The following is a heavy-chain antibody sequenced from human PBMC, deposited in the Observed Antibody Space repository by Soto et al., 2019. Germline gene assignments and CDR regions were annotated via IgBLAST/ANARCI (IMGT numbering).Heavy chain of an antibody. CDR2: IDPSDSYT. Sequence: GESLKISCKGSGYSFTSYWISWVRQMPGKGLEWMGRIDPSDSYTNYSPSFQGHVTISADKSISTAYLQWSSLKASDTAMYYCVRVAVAGLSTNYYYYYGMDVWGQGTTVTVSS. D-gene: IGHD6-19*01. V-gene: IGHV5-10-1*01. CDR3: VRVAVAGLSTNYYYYYGMDV. CDR1: GYSFTSYW. J-gene: IGHJ6*02.